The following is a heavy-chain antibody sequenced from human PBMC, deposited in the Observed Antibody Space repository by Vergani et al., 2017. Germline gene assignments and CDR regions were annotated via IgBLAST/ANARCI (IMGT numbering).Heavy chain of an antibody. CDR2: ISGSGGST. V-gene: IGHV3-23*01. CDR3: AKTTYYDILTGYPSPY. D-gene: IGHD3-9*01. CDR1: GFTFSSYA. Sequence: EVQLLESGGGLVQPGGSLRLSCAASGFTFSSYAMSWVRQAPGKGLEWVSAISGSGGSTYYADSVKGRFTISRDNSKNTLYLQMNRLRAEDTAVYYCAKTTYYDILTGYPSPYWGQGTLVTVSS. J-gene: IGHJ4*02.